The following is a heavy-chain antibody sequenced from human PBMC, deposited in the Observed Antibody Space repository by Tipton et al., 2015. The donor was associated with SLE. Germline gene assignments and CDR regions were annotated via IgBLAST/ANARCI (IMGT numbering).Heavy chain of an antibody. J-gene: IGHJ4*02. D-gene: IGHD1-26*01. V-gene: IGHV4-39*01. CDR2: IYYSGTT. CDR1: GASISSSTHF. Sequence: GLVKPSETLSLTCSVSGASISSSTHFWGWVRQPPGEGLEWIGGIYYSGTTYYNPSLKSRISVSIDTSENQFSLKLRSVTAADTAVYYCVRQMRIIASAGRYCFDLWGRGILVSVSS. CDR3: VRQMRIIASAGRYCFDL.